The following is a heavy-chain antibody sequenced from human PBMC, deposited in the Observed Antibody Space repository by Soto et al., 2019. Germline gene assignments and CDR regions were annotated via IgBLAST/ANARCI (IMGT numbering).Heavy chain of an antibody. D-gene: IGHD1-26*01. Sequence: GGSLRLSCAASGFTFSSYAMHWVRQAPGKGLEWVAVISYDGSNKYYADSVKGRFTISRDNSKNTLYLQMNSLRAEDTAVYYCARTHRGVFNYYYGMDVWGQGTTVTVSS. CDR1: GFTFSSYA. V-gene: IGHV3-30-3*01. CDR3: ARTHRGVFNYYYGMDV. CDR2: ISYDGSNK. J-gene: IGHJ6*02.